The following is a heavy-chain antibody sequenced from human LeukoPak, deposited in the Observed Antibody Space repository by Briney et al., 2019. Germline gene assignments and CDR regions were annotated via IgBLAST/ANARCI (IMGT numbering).Heavy chain of an antibody. J-gene: IGHJ4*02. CDR2: IDHNGRT. D-gene: IGHD2-15*01. Sequence: SDTLSLTCAVYGGSFSGYYWSWIRQVPGKGPEWIGEIDHNGRTNANSSLRSRVTISVDMSKNQFSLRLSSVTAADTAAYYCARKSILTSGRKPYDYWDQGALVTVSS. CDR1: GGSFSGYY. CDR3: ARKSILTSGRKPYDY. V-gene: IGHV4-34*01.